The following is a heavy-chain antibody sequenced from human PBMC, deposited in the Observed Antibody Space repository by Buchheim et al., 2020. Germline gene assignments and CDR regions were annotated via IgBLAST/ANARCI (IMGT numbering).Heavy chain of an antibody. CDR1: GYSFTSYW. CDR3: ARLEDVWFRGMDGMDV. J-gene: IGHJ6*02. CDR2: IYPGDSDT. V-gene: IGHV5-51*03. Sequence: EVQLVQSGAEVKKPGESLKISCKGSGYSFTSYWIGWVRQMPGKGLEWMGIIYPGDSDTRYSPSFQGQVTISADTSISTAYLQWSSLKASDTAMYYCARLEDVWFRGMDGMDVWGQGTTGTVSS. D-gene: IGHD3-10*01.